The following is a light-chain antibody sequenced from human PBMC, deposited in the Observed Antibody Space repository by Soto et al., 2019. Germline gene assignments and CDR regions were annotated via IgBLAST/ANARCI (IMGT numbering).Light chain of an antibody. CDR1: QTISSNY. Sequence: EIVLTQSPGTLSLSAGERATLSCRASQTISSNYLAWYQQKPGQAPRLLIFGASYRATGIPDRFSGSGSGTDFTLTVSRLEPQEFAGYYCQQYRRSPPEFTFGPGTKVDIK. CDR2: GAS. CDR3: QQYRRSPPEFT. V-gene: IGKV3-20*01. J-gene: IGKJ3*01.